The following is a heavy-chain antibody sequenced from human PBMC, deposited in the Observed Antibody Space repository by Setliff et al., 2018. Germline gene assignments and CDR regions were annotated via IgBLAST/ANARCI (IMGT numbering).Heavy chain of an antibody. CDR3: AKGGTYRYFDY. V-gene: IGHV4-61*08. CDR2: VFYSGAT. CDR1: GGSLSGAS. Sequence: PSETLSLPCTVSGGSLSGASIVTWIRQPPGKGLEFIGYVFYSGATKYDPSLKSRVTMSVDTSKNQFSLKLRSVTAADTAMYYCAKGGTYRYFDYWGQGTLVTVSS. J-gene: IGHJ4*02.